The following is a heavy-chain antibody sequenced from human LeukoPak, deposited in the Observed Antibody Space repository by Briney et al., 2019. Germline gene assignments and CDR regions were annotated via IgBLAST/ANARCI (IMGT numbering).Heavy chain of an antibody. CDR1: GYSFTSYW. Sequence: GESLKISCKGSGYSFTSYWIGWVRQMPGKGLEWMGIIYPGDSDTRYSPSFQGQVTISADKSISTAYLQWSSLKASDTAMYYCARLSGSSSSRYYYYYMDVWGKGTTVTVSS. J-gene: IGHJ6*03. V-gene: IGHV5-51*01. D-gene: IGHD6-6*01. CDR3: ARLSGSSSSRYYYYYMDV. CDR2: IYPGDSDT.